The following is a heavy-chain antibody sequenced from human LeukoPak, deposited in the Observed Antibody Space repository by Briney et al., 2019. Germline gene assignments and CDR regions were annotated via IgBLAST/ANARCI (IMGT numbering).Heavy chain of an antibody. J-gene: IGHJ5*02. Sequence: SSQTLSLTCTVSGGSISSGGYYWSWIRQPPGKGLEWIGYIYHSGSTYYNPSLKSRVTISVDRSKNQFSLKPSSVTAADTAVYYCARDRERGSTSSNWFDPWGQGTLVTVSS. CDR1: GGSISSGGYY. V-gene: IGHV4-30-2*01. CDR2: IYHSGST. D-gene: IGHD2-2*01. CDR3: ARDRERGSTSSNWFDP.